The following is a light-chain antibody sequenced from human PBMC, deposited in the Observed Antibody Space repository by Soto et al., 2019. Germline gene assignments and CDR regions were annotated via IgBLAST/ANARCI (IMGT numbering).Light chain of an antibody. Sequence: EIALTQSPATLSLNPGERATLSCRASQSISSYLGWYQQKPGQPPRLLIYDASNRATGTPARFSGSGSGTDFTLTISTLEPEDFAVYYCQQRSNWPLTFGGGTKWIS. J-gene: IGKJ4*01. CDR1: QSISSY. CDR3: QQRSNWPLT. CDR2: DAS. V-gene: IGKV3-11*01.